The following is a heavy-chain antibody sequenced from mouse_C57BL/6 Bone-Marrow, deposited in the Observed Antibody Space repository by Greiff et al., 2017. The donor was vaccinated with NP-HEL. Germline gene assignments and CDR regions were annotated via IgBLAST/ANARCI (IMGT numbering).Heavy chain of an antibody. D-gene: IGHD1-1*01. J-gene: IGHJ1*03. CDR3: ARSDYGSSWNFDV. Sequence: EVKLVESGGGLVQPGGSLKLSCAASGFTFSDYGMAWVAFISNLAYSIYYADTVTGRFTISSENAKNTLYLEMSSLRSEDTSMYYCARSDYGSSWNFDVWGTGTTVTVSS. CDR1: GFTFSDYG. CDR2: ISNLAYSI. V-gene: IGHV5-15*01.